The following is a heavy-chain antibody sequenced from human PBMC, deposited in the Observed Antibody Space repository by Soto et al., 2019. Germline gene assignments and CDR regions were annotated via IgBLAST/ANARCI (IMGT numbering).Heavy chain of an antibody. CDR2: ISHDGSYR. V-gene: IGHV3-30*18. Sequence: PGGSLRLSCAASGFTFSTFGMHWVRQTSDKGLEWVALISHDGSYRYHADSVKGRFTISRDNSENTLYLQMDSLISDDTAIYYCAKDGFPDRGKDGDRLRWHPIDCWGQGTQVTVSS. CDR1: GFTFSTFG. CDR3: AKDGFPDRGKDGDRLRWHPIDC. J-gene: IGHJ4*02. D-gene: IGHD4-17*01.